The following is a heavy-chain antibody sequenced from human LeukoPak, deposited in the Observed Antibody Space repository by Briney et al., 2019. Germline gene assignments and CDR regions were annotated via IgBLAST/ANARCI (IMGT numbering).Heavy chain of an antibody. CDR3: AREGSSWPYYFDY. CDR2: IYYSGST. CDR1: GGSISSYY. Sequence: SETLSLTCTVSGGSISSYYWSWIRQPPGKGLEWIGCIYYSGSTNYNPSLKSRVTISVDTSKNQFSLKLSSVTAADTAVYYCAREGSSWPYYFDYWGQGTLVTVSS. D-gene: IGHD6-13*01. V-gene: IGHV4-59*01. J-gene: IGHJ4*02.